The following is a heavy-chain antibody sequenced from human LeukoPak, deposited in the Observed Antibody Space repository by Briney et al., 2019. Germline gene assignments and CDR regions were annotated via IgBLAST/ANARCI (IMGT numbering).Heavy chain of an antibody. CDR1: GFTFTGYC. CDR2: IGSSSITM. D-gene: IGHD6-19*01. V-gene: IGHV3-48*01. Sequence: GGSLRLSCAASGFTFTGYCMNWVRQTPGKGLEWVSYIGSSSITMYYADSVKGRFTISRDNAKNTLYLQMNSLRAENTAVYYCAKDVQVGWPTADDAFDIWGQGTMVTVSS. CDR3: AKDVQVGWPTADDAFDI. J-gene: IGHJ3*02.